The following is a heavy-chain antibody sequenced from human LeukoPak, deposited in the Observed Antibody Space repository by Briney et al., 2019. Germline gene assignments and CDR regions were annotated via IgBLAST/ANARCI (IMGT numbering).Heavy chain of an antibody. CDR2: IYPGDSDT. J-gene: IGHJ4*02. CDR1: GYIFTSYW. V-gene: IGHV5-51*01. Sequence: GGSLKISCKGSGYIFTSYWIGWVRQMPGKGLEWMGIIYPGDSDTRYSPSFQGQVTISADKSISTAYLQWSSLKASDTSMYYCARRFHYGGKIDWGQGTLVTVSS. D-gene: IGHD4-23*01. CDR3: ARRFHYGGKID.